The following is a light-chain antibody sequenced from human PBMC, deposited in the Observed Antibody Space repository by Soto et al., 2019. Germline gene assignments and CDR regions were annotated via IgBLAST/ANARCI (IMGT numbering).Light chain of an antibody. CDR1: QSISRY. CDR3: HQYNNWPPWT. J-gene: IGKJ1*01. V-gene: IGKV3-15*01. CDR2: GAS. Sequence: IVLTQSPGTLSLSPGERTTLSCRASQSISRYLAWYQQKPGQGPRLLIYGASTRATGIPARFSGSGSGTEFTLTISSLQSEDFAVYYCHQYNNWPPWTFGQGTKVDI.